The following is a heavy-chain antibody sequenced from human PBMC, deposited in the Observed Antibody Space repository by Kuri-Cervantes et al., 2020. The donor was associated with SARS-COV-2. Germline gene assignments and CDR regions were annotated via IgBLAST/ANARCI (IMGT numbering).Heavy chain of an antibody. CDR3: AKDRTRNTYYYDSRGYYYGGFDAFDI. CDR1: GFTFSSYG. Sequence: GESLKISCAASGFTFSSYGMHWVRQAPGKGLEWVAVISYDGSNKYYADSVKGRFTISRDNSKNTLYLQMNSLRAEDTAVYYCAKDRTRNTYYYDSRGYYYGGFDAFDIWGQGTMVTVSS. V-gene: IGHV3-30*18. CDR2: ISYDGSNK. D-gene: IGHD3-22*01. J-gene: IGHJ3*02.